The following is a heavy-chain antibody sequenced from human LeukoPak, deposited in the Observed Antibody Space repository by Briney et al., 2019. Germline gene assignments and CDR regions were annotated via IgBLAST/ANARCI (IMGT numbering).Heavy chain of an antibody. V-gene: IGHV4-59*01. CDR2: IYYSGST. Sequence: SEPLSLTCTVSGGSISSYYWSWIRQPPGKGLEWIGYIYYSGSTNYNPSLKSRVTISVDTSKNQFSLKLSSVTAADTAVYYCARASSSWYRGPFDYWGQGTLVTVSS. D-gene: IGHD6-13*01. J-gene: IGHJ4*02. CDR1: GGSISSYY. CDR3: ARASSSWYRGPFDY.